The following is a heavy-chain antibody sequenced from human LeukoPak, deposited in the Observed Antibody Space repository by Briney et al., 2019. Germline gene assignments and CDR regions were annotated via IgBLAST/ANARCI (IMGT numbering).Heavy chain of an antibody. CDR2: INPSGGST. CDR3: ARVSLSGYYLSRRDY. CDR1: GYTFTGYY. V-gene: IGHV1-46*01. J-gene: IGHJ6*04. D-gene: IGHD3-22*01. Sequence: ASVKVSCKASGYTFTGYYMHWVRQAPGQGLEWMGIINPSGGSTSYAQKFQGRVTMTRDMSTSTVYMELSSLRSDDTAVYYCARVSLSGYYLSRRDYWGKGTTVTVSS.